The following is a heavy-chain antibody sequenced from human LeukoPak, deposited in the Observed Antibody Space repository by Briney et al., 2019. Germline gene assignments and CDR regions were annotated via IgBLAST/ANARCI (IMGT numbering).Heavy chain of an antibody. V-gene: IGHV4-39*06. J-gene: IGHJ4*02. CDR1: GGSISSSSYY. CDR2: IYYSGST. Sequence: SETLSLTCTVSGGSISSSSYYWGWIRQPPGKGLEWIGSIYYSGSTYYNPSLKSRVTISVDTSNNQFPLTLSSVTAADTAVYYCASFPTVAPDYWGQGTLVTVSS. D-gene: IGHD6-19*01. CDR3: ASFPTVAPDY.